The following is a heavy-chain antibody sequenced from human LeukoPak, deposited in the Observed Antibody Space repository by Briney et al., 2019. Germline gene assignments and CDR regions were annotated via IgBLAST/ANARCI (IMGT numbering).Heavy chain of an antibody. CDR1: GFTFISSW. CDR2: IRSTPDGGAT. CDR3: ATDLHFGYCTATSCANY. J-gene: IGHJ4*02. Sequence: NPGGSLRLSFAASGFTFISSWMTWVRQAPGKGLEWVGRIRSTPDGGATDYAAPVKGRFTISRDDSKNTLYLQMSSLRTEDTAVYYCATDLHFGYCTATSCANYWGQGTLVTVSS. V-gene: IGHV3-15*01. D-gene: IGHD2-2*03.